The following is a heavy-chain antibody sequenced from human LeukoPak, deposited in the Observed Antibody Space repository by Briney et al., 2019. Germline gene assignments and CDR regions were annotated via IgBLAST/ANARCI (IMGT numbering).Heavy chain of an antibody. D-gene: IGHD3-9*01. J-gene: IGHJ4*02. CDR2: ISSSSSTI. V-gene: IGHV3-48*01. CDR3: VKDDHDILTGYGLDY. CDR1: GFTFSSYS. Sequence: GGSLRLSCAASGFTFSSYSMNWVRQAPGRGLEWVSYISSSSSTIYYADSVKGRFTISRDNAKNSLYLHMNTLRAEDTAIYYCVKDDHDILTGYGLDYWGQGTLVTVSS.